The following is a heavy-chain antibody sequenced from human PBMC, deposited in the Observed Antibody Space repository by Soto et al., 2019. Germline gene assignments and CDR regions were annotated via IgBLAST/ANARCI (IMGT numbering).Heavy chain of an antibody. J-gene: IGHJ4*02. CDR1: GFTFTGYS. V-gene: IGHV3-21*01. CDR3: AIEAEDLXSNVAV. D-gene: IGHD1-1*01. CDR2: ISSTANYI. Sequence: PGVSLRLSCAASGFTFTGYSMNCARQAPGKGREWVSSISSTANYIYYADSMKGXFTVSRDKAKNSVXLDMNSLSAEDTAVSYCAIEAEDLXSNVAVWGQVNLVTV.